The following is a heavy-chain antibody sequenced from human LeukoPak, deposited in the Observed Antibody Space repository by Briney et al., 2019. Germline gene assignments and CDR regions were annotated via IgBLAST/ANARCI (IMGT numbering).Heavy chain of an antibody. CDR3: ADPSVGY. D-gene: IGHD2-2*01. V-gene: IGHV3-7*01. Sequence: GGSLRLSCAASGFTFSKFWMTWVRQAPGKGLEWLANIKQDGSEKNYVDSVKGRFTISRDNAKNSLFLQMNSLRAEDTAVYYCADPSVGYWGQGTLVTVSS. CDR2: IKQDGSEK. J-gene: IGHJ4*02. CDR1: GFTFSKFW.